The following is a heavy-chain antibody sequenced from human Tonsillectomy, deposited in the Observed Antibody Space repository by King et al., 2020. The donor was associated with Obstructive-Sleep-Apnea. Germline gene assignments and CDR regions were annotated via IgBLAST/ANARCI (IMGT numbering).Heavy chain of an antibody. V-gene: IGHV4-34*01. J-gene: IGHJ5*02. CDR1: GGSFSDYY. CDR2: INHRGST. CDR3: ARGSGAASVNWFDP. Sequence: VQLQQWGAGLLKPSETLSLTCAVYGGSFSDYYWSWIRQRPGKGLEWIGEINHRGSTNYNPSLNSRDTISVDTSKNQFSLKLSSVTAADTAVYYCARGSGAASVNWFDPWGQGALVTVSS. D-gene: IGHD6-13*01.